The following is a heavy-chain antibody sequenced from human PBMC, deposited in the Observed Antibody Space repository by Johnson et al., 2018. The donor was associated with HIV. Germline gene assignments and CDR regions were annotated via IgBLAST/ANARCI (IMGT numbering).Heavy chain of an antibody. D-gene: IGHD2-21*02. Sequence: VQLVESGGGVVQPGRSLRLSCAASGFTVSSNYMSWVRQAPGKGLEWVSVIYSGGSAFYADSVKGRFIISRDNSKNTLYLQMNSLRVEDTAMYFCARRIIFCGGDCYSDGVDIWGQGTMVTVSS. V-gene: IGHV3-66*01. CDR1: GFTVSSNY. CDR2: IYSGGSA. J-gene: IGHJ3*02. CDR3: ARRIIFCGGDCYSDGVDI.